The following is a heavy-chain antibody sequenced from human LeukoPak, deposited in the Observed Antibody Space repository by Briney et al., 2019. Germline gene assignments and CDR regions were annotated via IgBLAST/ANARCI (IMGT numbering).Heavy chain of an antibody. CDR1: GYTFTGYY. J-gene: IGHJ5*02. D-gene: IGHD5-12*01. CDR2: INPNSGGT. CDR3: ARKYSGYDFAWFDP. V-gene: IGHV1-2*02. Sequence: ASVKVSCKASGYTFTGYYMHWVRQAPGQGLVWMGWINPNSGGTNYAQKFQGRVTMTRDTSISTAYMELSRLRSDDTAVYYCARKYSGYDFAWFDPWGQGTLVTVSS.